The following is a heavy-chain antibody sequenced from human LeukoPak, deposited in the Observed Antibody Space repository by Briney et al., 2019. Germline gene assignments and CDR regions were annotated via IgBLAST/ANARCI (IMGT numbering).Heavy chain of an antibody. J-gene: IGHJ4*02. V-gene: IGHV1-8*01. Sequence: ASEKVSCKASGYTFTSYDINWVRQATGQGLEWMGWMNPNSGNTGYAQKFQGRVTMTRNTSISTAYMELSSLRSEDTAVYYCARTAIVTPRRPTPIAARPRGPFGYWGQGTLVTVSS. CDR3: ARTAIVTPRRPTPIAARPRGPFGY. D-gene: IGHD6-6*01. CDR2: MNPNSGNT. CDR1: GYTFTSYD.